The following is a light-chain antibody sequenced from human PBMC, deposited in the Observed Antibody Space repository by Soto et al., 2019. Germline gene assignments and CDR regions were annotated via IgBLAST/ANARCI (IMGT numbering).Light chain of an antibody. V-gene: IGKV3D-15*01. CDR2: GAS. CDR3: QQYYNWPRT. J-gene: IGKJ5*01. CDR1: QSVRTK. Sequence: ETVMTQSPATLSVSPVERATLSCRASQSVRTKLAWYQQKPGQAPRLLIYGASSRATGIPARFSGSGSGTEFTLTTNSLQAEDCAVYYCQQYYNWPRTFGQGTRLEI.